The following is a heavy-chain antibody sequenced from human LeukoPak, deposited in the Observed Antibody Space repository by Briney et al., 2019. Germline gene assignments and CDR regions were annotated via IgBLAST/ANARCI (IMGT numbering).Heavy chain of an antibody. Sequence: PGGSLRLSCAASGFTFSSYAMHWVRQAPGKGLEWVAVISYDGSNKYYADSVKGRFTISRDNSKNTLYLQMNSLRAEDTAVYYCARALPYYFDSWGQGTLVTVSS. J-gene: IGHJ4*02. CDR2: ISYDGSNK. V-gene: IGHV3-30-3*01. CDR3: ARALPYYFDS. CDR1: GFTFSSYA.